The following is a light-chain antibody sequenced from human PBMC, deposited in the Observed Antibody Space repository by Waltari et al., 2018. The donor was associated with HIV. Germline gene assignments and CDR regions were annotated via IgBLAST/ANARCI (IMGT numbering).Light chain of an antibody. Sequence: STELTQEPAVSVALGQRVRITCPGDSVRSHYARWDQQKPGHAPALVIYGKNNRPSGIPDRFSGSTSGNTASLTITGAQAEDEADYYCNSRDNSSKHYVFGSGTKVTVL. CDR1: SVRSHY. CDR2: GKN. J-gene: IGLJ1*01. CDR3: NSRDNSSKHYV. V-gene: IGLV3-19*01.